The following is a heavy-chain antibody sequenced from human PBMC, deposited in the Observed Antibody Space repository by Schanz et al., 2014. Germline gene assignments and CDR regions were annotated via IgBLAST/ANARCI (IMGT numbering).Heavy chain of an antibody. V-gene: IGHV3-23*04. J-gene: IGHJ4*02. CDR2: IGTSGGT. CDR3: AKDRSWDYDSSGYFDY. CDR1: GLIFSNYV. Sequence: EVQLVESGGGLVQPGGSLKLSCAASGLIFSNYVMSWVRQAPGKGLEWVSTIGTSGGTNYADSVKGRFTISRDNSKNTLYLQMNSLRAEDTAVYYCAKDRSWDYDSSGYFDYWGQGTLVTVSS. D-gene: IGHD3-22*01.